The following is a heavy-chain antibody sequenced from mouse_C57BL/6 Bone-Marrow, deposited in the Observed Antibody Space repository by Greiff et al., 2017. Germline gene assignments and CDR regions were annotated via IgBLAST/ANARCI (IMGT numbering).Heavy chain of an antibody. CDR1: GFTFTDYY. D-gene: IGHD1-1*01. CDR2: IRNKANGYTT. CDR3: ARYYYGSSSYFDY. V-gene: IGHV7-3*01. J-gene: IGHJ2*01. Sequence: EVKLQESGGGLVQPGGSLSLSCAASGFTFTDYYMSWVRQPPGKALEWLGFIRNKANGYTTEYSASVKGRFTISRDNSQSILYLQMNALRAEDSATYYCARYYYGSSSYFDYWGQGTTLTVSS.